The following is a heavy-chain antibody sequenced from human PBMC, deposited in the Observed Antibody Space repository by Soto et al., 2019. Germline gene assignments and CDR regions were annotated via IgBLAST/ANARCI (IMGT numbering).Heavy chain of an antibody. CDR1: GFTFSSSW. J-gene: IGHJ4*02. D-gene: IGHD3-10*01. CDR2: INSGASTT. Sequence: DVQLVESGGGLVQPGGSLRLSCAASGFTFSSSWMHWVRQAPGKGLVWVSRINSGASTTNYADSVKGRFTISRDNAKNTLYLHMDSLTADDTAVYYCARGPTGWFGYDYWGQGTVVTVSS. CDR3: ARGPTGWFGYDY. V-gene: IGHV3-74*01.